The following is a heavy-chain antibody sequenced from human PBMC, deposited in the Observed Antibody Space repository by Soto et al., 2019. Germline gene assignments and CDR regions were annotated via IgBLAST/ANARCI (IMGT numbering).Heavy chain of an antibody. CDR2: FRSGGDDGTT. CDR1: GFTFSSYS. V-gene: IGHV3-23*01. CDR3: AKKVNSGPGSQYFNY. D-gene: IGHD3-10*01. J-gene: IGHJ4*02. Sequence: GGSLRLSCAASGFTFSSYSMSWVRQAPGKGLEWVSGFRSGGDDGTTYYADSVKGRFTISRDNSKNTLFLQMDSLRAEDTAIYYCAKKVNSGPGSQYFNYWGQGTLVTVSS.